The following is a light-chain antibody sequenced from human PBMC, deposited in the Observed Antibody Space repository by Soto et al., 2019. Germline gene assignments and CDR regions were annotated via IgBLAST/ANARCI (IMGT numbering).Light chain of an antibody. CDR3: QQYKNYPYT. CDR1: QDISKS. V-gene: IGKV1-16*02. Sequence: DIQMTQSPSSLSSSVGDRVTITCRASQDISKSLTWFQQKPGKAPTSLIYDTSTLQSGVPSKFSGSRSGTDYSLTISSLQPEDFATYYCQQYKNYPYTFGPGTKVDIK. J-gene: IGKJ3*01. CDR2: DTS.